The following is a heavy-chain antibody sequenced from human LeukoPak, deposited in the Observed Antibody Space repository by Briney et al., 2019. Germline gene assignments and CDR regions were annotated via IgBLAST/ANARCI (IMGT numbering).Heavy chain of an antibody. V-gene: IGHV4-34*01. CDR1: GGSFSGYY. Sequence: SETLSLTCAVYGGSFSGYYWSWIRQPPGKGLEWIGEINHSGSTNYNPSLKSRVTISVDTSKNQFSLKLSSVTAADTAVYYCARLATLTGYSSSWTNFYFDYWGQGTLVTVSS. D-gene: IGHD6-13*01. CDR2: INHSGST. CDR3: ARLATLTGYSSSWTNFYFDY. J-gene: IGHJ4*02.